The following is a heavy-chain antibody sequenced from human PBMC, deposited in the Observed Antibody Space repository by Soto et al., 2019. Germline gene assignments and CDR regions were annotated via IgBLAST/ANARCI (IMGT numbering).Heavy chain of an antibody. CDR2: IYYSGST. J-gene: IGHJ6*02. CDR3: ARDKNHYDSSGYYHDYGMNV. Sequence: SETLSLTCTVSGGSISSGGYYWSWIRQHPGKGLEWIGYIYYSGSTYYNPSLKSRVTISVDTSKNQFSLKLSSVTAADTAVYYCARDKNHYDSSGYYHDYGMNVWGQGTTVTVSS. V-gene: IGHV4-31*03. CDR1: GGSISSGGYY. D-gene: IGHD3-22*01.